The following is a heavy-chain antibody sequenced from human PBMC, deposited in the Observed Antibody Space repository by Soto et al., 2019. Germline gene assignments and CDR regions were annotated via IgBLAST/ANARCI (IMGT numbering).Heavy chain of an antibody. V-gene: IGHV2-5*02. D-gene: IGHD3-10*01. CDR1: GFSLTTSGVG. CDR2: IYWDDDK. J-gene: IGHJ5*02. CDR3: AHIPSYYQYDWFDP. Sequence: QITLKESGPTLVKPTQTLTLTCTFSGFSLTTSGVGVGWIRQPPGKALECLALIYWDDDKRYSPSLQSRLSITKDTSNNQVVLTMTNMDPVDTATYYCAHIPSYYQYDWFDPWGQGTLVTVSS.